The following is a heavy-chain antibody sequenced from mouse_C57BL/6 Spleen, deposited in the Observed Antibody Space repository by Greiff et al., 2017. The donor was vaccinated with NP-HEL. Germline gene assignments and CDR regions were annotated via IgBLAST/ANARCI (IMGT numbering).Heavy chain of an antibody. D-gene: IGHD1-1*01. Sequence: QVQLQQPGAELGMPGAAGKRSGKAAGYNCNSDWRHGVKQRPGKGREWSGEIDPSDNYTNYNQKFTGKSTFTVDKSSSTAYMQLSSLTSEDSAVYYCARNYGSSSWFAYWGQGTMVTVSA. CDR1: GYNCNSDW. CDR3: ARNYGSSSWFAY. CDR2: IDPSDNYT. J-gene: IGHJ3*01. V-gene: IGHV1-69*01.